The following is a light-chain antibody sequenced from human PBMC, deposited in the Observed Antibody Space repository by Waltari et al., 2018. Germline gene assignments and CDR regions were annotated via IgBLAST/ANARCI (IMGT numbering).Light chain of an antibody. CDR2: GNS. V-gene: IGLV1-40*01. Sequence: QSVLTPPPSVSGAPGQRVTISCTGSSSNIGAGYDVHWYQQLPGTAPKLLIYGNSNRPSGVPDRFSGSKSGTSASLAITGIQAEDEADYYCQSYDSSLSVVFGGGTKLTVL. J-gene: IGLJ2*01. CDR1: SSNIGAGYD. CDR3: QSYDSSLSVV.